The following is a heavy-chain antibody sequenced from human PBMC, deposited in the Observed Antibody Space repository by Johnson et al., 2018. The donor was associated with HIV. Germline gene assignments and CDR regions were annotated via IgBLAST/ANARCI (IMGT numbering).Heavy chain of an antibody. J-gene: IGHJ3*02. D-gene: IGHD6-13*01. CDR2: IYSGGAT. V-gene: IGHV3-66*01. CDR1: GFTFSTYG. CDR3: ARSGGYPNAFDI. Sequence: VQLVESGGGLVQPGGSLRLSCAASGFTFSTYGMSWVRQAPGKGLEWVSVIYSGGATYYADSVQGRFTISRDNYKNSLFLQMNSLRVEDTAVYYCARSGGYPNAFDIWGQGTMVTVSS.